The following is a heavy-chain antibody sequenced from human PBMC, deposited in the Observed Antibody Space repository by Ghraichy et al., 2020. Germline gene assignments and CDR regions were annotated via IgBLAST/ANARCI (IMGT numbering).Heavy chain of an antibody. J-gene: IGHJ4*02. Sequence: GESLNISCIASGFIFSNYAMAWVRQSPGKGLDWVSTLHRNGDVANYADSVKGRFTISRDNARNTLYLQMNGLRAEDTAVYFCARKPYCDGTSCYAFDSWGQGTPVTVSS. D-gene: IGHD2-2*01. V-gene: IGHV3-23*01. CDR3: ARKPYCDGTSCYAFDS. CDR2: LHRNGDVA. CDR1: GFIFSNYA.